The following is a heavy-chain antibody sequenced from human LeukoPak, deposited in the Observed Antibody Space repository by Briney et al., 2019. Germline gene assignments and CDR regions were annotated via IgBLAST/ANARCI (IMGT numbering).Heavy chain of an antibody. CDR2: ISPTGSTT. D-gene: IGHD6-6*01. CDR3: ARGPNSNWSGLDF. Sequence: GGSLRLSCTASGFSFSGHWMHWARQLPGKGLVWVSRISPTGSTTNYADSVKGRFTVSRDNAKNTLYLQVNNLRAEDTAVYYCARGPNSNWSGLDFWGQGTLLTVSS. CDR1: GFSFSGHW. J-gene: IGHJ4*02. V-gene: IGHV3-74*01.